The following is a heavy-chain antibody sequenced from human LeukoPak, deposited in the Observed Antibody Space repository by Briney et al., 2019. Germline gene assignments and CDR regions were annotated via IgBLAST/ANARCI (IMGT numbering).Heavy chain of an antibody. D-gene: IGHD3-22*01. CDR1: GGTFSSYA. J-gene: IGHJ4*02. CDR2: IIPIFGTA. Sequence: SVKVSCKASGGTFSSYAISWVRQAPGQGLEWMGGIIPIFGTANYAQKFQGRVTITADESTSTAYTELSSLRSEDTAVYYCAGEYDSSGYYYRDYWGQGTLVTVSS. CDR3: AGEYDSSGYYYRDY. V-gene: IGHV1-69*13.